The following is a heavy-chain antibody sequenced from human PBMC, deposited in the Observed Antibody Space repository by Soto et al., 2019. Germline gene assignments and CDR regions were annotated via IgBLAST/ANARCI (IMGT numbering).Heavy chain of an antibody. Sequence: SLRLSCAASRFTFSRYGMHWVRQAPGKGLEGVEVIWYDGSNKYYEDSVKGRFTISRDNSKNMVYLQMNSLRAEDTAVYYCARDRYYFGSGSYCSDYCGQGTLVTVSS. J-gene: IGHJ4*02. CDR2: IWYDGSNK. CDR1: RFTFSRYG. V-gene: IGHV3-33*01. D-gene: IGHD3-10*01. CDR3: ARDRYYFGSGSYCSDY.